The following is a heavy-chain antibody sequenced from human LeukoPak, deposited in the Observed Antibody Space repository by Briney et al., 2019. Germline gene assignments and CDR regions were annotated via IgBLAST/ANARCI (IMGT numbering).Heavy chain of an antibody. V-gene: IGHV3-48*01. Sequence: PGGSLRLSCAGSGFTLSSHSMNWVRQAPGKGLEWVSYISSSSSTIYYADSVKGRFTISRDNSKNTLYLQMNSLRAEDTAVYYCAKGGRIAAENGFDPWGQGTLVTVSS. D-gene: IGHD6-13*01. CDR2: ISSSSSTI. CDR3: AKGGRIAAENGFDP. CDR1: GFTLSSHS. J-gene: IGHJ5*02.